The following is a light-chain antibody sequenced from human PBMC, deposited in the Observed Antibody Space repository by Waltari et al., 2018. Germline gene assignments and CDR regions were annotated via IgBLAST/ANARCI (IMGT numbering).Light chain of an antibody. V-gene: IGLV2-18*02. Sequence: QSALTQPPSVSKSLGHSVTISFTATRSYIGGSDGVSWYQQHSGTAPRLLIYAVNKRPSGVSDRFSASKSGNTASLTISGLQAEDESDYYCCSYRSGSTLVFGGGTRLTVL. CDR2: AVN. CDR1: RSYIGGSDG. J-gene: IGLJ2*01. CDR3: CSYRSGSTLV.